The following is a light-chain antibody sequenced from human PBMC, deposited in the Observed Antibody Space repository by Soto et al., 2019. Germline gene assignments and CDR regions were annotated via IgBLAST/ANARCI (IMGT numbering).Light chain of an antibody. CDR2: EAS. V-gene: IGKV3-11*01. Sequence: EIVLPQSPATLSLSPGDKVTLSCRASQSVSSYLSWYQQQPGQAPRLLIYEASKRATGIPARFSGSGSGTDFTLTISSLETEDFAVYFCQQYSRWPRETFGPGTKVDIK. CDR1: QSVSSY. J-gene: IGKJ3*01. CDR3: QQYSRWPRET.